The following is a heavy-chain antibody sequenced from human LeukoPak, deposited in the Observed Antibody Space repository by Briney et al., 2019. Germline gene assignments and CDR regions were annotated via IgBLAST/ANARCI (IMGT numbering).Heavy chain of an antibody. J-gene: IGHJ2*01. V-gene: IGHV3-30*18. CDR1: GLTVSSNY. Sequence: GGSLRLSCAASGLTVSSNYMNWVRQAPGKGLEWVAVISYDGSNKHYGDSAKGRFTISRDNSKNTLSLQMNTLRPEDTAVYNCAKETDYGDYGDWYFDLWGRGTLVTVSS. CDR3: AKETDYGDYGDWYFDL. D-gene: IGHD4-17*01. CDR2: ISYDGSNK.